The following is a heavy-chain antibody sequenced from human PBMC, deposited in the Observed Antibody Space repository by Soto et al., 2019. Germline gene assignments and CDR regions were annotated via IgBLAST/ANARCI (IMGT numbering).Heavy chain of an antibody. CDR1: ECTFIKDG. CDR3: ERDRGEVDSKFEY. D-gene: IGHD5-12*01. J-gene: IGHJ4*02. Sequence: GVSLRLSCEASECTFIKDGIHLFLQAPGKGLEWVALISYDGRNKYYADSVKGRLTIYRDNSKNNLYLKMSSLSAEDNAVYYCERDRGEVDSKFEYWGKGNMVNVSS. CDR2: ISYDGRNK. V-gene: IGHV3-30*03.